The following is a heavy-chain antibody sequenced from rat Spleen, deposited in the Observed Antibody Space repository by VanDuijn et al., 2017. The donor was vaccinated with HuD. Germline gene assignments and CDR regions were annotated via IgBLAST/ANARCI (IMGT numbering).Heavy chain of an antibody. CDR2: IWAGGNT. Sequence: QVQLKESGPGLMQPSETLSLTCTVSGFSLTSNGVGWVRQPLGKGLVWMGTIWAGGNTNYNSVVQSRLSISRDTSKSQVFLKMNSLKTEDTAIYFCTGGDYWGRGVMVTVSS. J-gene: IGHJ2*01. V-gene: IGHV2-72*01. CDR1: GFSLTSNG. CDR3: TGGDY.